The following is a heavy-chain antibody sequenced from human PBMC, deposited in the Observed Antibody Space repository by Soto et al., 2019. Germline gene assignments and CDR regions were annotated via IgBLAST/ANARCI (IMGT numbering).Heavy chain of an antibody. CDR3: AKDSRIVVVTAPYDY. D-gene: IGHD2-21*02. J-gene: IGHJ4*02. V-gene: IGHV3-74*01. CDR1: GFTFSTYW. Sequence: GGSLRLSCAASGFTFSTYWMYWVRQAPGKGLVWVSRTNSDGSDTSYADSVKGRFTISRDNSKNTLYLQMNSLRAEDTAVYYCAKDSRIVVVTAPYDYWGQGTLVTVSS. CDR2: TNSDGSDT.